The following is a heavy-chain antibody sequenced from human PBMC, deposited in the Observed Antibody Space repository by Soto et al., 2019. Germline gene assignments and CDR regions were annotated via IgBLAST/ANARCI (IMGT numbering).Heavy chain of an antibody. V-gene: IGHV3-30-3*01. Sequence: QVQLVESGGGVVQPGRSLRLSCAASGFTFSSYAMHWVRQAPGKGLEWVAVISYDGSNKYYADSVKGRFTISRDNSKNTLYLQMNSLRAEDTAVYYCARDLAALWTRVAYRYFDLWGRGTLVTVSS. D-gene: IGHD3-3*01. CDR1: GFTFSSYA. CDR2: ISYDGSNK. CDR3: ARDLAALWTRVAYRYFDL. J-gene: IGHJ2*01.